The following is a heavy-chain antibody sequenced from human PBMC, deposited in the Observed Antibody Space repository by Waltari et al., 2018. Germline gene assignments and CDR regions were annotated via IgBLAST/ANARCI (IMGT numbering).Heavy chain of an antibody. V-gene: IGHV3-21*01. J-gene: IGHJ3*02. CDR3: ARTGSYWDAFDI. Sequence: EVQLVESGGGLVKPGGSLRLSCAASGFTLSSYSMNWVRQAPGKGLEWVSSISSSSSYIYYADSVKGRFTISRDNAKNSLYLQMNSLRAEDTAVYYCARTGSYWDAFDIWGQGTMVTVSS. D-gene: IGHD1-26*01. CDR2: ISSSSSYI. CDR1: GFTLSSYS.